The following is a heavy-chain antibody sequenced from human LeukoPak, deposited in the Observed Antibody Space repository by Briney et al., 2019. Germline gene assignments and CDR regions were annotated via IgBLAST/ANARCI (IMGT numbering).Heavy chain of an antibody. J-gene: IGHJ3*02. CDR2: ISSSSSYI. CDR3: ARDLYSSGWSKRDAFDI. Sequence: GGSLRLSCAASGFTFSSYSMNWVRQAPGKGLEWVSSISSSSSYIYYADSAKGRFTISRDNAKNSLYLQMNSLRAEDTAVYYCARDLYSSGWSKRDAFDIWGQGTMVTVSS. V-gene: IGHV3-21*01. D-gene: IGHD6-19*01. CDR1: GFTFSSYS.